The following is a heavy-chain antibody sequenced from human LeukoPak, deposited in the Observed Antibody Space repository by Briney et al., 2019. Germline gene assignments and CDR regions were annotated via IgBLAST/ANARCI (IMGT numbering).Heavy chain of an antibody. CDR2: IYTDDSDT. J-gene: IGHJ3*02. CDR1: GYRFSSYS. D-gene: IGHD3-10*01. V-gene: IGHV5-51*01. CDR3: ARRFGDNGLFAFDM. Sequence: GESLKISFKGSGYRFSSYSIVWVRPMPGKGLGWMGIIYTDDSDTRYSPSFQGQVTISIDKSINTAYLHWSSLKTSDTAMYYCARRFGDNGLFAFDMWGQGTMVTVSS.